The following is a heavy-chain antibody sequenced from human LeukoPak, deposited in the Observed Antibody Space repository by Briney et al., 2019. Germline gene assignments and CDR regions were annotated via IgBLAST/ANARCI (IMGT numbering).Heavy chain of an antibody. Sequence: GGSLRLSCAASGFTFSSCAMHWVRQAPGKGLEWVAVISYDGSNKYYADSVKGRFTISRDNSKNTLYLQMNSLRAEDTAEYYCARDGRYFDWLPRYYFDYWGQGTLVTVSS. CDR3: ARDGRYFDWLPRYYFDY. CDR1: GFTFSSCA. D-gene: IGHD3-9*01. V-gene: IGHV3-30-3*01. CDR2: ISYDGSNK. J-gene: IGHJ4*02.